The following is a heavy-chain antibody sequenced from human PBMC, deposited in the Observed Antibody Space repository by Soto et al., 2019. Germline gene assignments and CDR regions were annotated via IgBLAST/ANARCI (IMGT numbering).Heavy chain of an antibody. V-gene: IGHV4-38-2*01. CDR2: TYYGASS. J-gene: IGHJ4*02. D-gene: IGHD6-13*01. Sequence: PSETPYLGCAVSGYSIYSCYYWGWIRQHPGKGLEWLGTTYYGASSYYNPSLRSRITILLDASTNQLSLKLSSVTAADTAVYFCVRVAGSASWYETDSWGQGIPVTVSS. CDR3: VRVAGSASWYETDS. CDR1: GYSIYSCYY.